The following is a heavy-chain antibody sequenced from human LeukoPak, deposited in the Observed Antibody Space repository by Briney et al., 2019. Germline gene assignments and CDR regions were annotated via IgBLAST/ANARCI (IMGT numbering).Heavy chain of an antibody. J-gene: IGHJ5*02. CDR3: ARDTVFRQNWFDP. D-gene: IGHD4-11*01. Sequence: GGSLRLSCAASGFTFSSYWMSWVRQAPGKGLELVANIKQDGSEEYYVDSVKGRFTISRDNAKNSLYLQMNSLRAEDTAVYYCARDTVFRQNWFDPWGQGTLVTVSS. V-gene: IGHV3-7*01. CDR1: GFTFSSYW. CDR2: IKQDGSEE.